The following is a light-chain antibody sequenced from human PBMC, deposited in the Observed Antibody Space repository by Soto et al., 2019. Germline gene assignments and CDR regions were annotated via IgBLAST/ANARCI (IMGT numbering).Light chain of an antibody. V-gene: IGKV3-15*01. CDR3: QQYNDWLWT. CDR2: DIS. CDR1: QSVSRD. Sequence: EIVMTQSPATLSVSPGERATLSCRASQSVSRDLAWYQQKPGQAPRLLIYDISTRATGTPARFSGSGSGTEFTLTISSLQSEDFAVYYCQQYNDWLWTFGQGTKVDIK. J-gene: IGKJ1*01.